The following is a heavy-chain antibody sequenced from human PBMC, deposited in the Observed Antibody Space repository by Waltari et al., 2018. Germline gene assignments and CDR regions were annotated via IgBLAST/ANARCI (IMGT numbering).Heavy chain of an antibody. D-gene: IGHD4-17*01. V-gene: IGHV7-4-1*02. J-gene: IGHJ4*02. CDR1: GYTVTDYS. Sequence: QVQLVQSGSELKKPGTSVKISCKASGYTVTDYSLNWVRQASGQGFEWMARCNTKTGKSTYAPDFTGRFVVSLDTAVSTAYLEIISLKAEDTAVYYCARWRPPDYGLDNWGQGTLVTVSA. CDR3: ARWRPPDYGLDN. CDR2: CNTKTGKS.